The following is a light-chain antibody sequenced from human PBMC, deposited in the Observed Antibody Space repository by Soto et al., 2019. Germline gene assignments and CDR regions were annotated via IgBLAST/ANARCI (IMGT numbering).Light chain of an antibody. J-gene: IGKJ1*01. CDR3: QQYYSTPPT. Sequence: DIVMTQSPDSLAVSLGERATINCKSSQIFLYSSNNKNYLAWYQQKPGQPPKLLIYWASTRESGVPDRFSGSGSGTDFTLTISSLQAEDVAVYYCQQYYSTPPTFGQGTKVDIK. CDR2: WAS. CDR1: QIFLYSSNNKNY. V-gene: IGKV4-1*01.